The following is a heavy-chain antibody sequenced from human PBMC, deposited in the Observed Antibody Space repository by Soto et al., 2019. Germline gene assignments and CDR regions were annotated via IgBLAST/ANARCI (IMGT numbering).Heavy chain of an antibody. CDR2: IYWDDDK. D-gene: IGHD6-13*01. CDR1: GFSLSTSGVG. V-gene: IGHV2-5*02. J-gene: IGHJ1*01. CDR3: AHRPQPGYSSRVDAEYFQH. Sequence: GSGPTLVNPTQTLTLTCTFSGFSLSTSGVGVGWIRQPPGKALEWLALIYWDDDKRYSPSLKSRLTITKDTSKNQVVLTMTNMDPVDTATYYCAHRPQPGYSSRVDAEYFQHWGQGTLVTVSS.